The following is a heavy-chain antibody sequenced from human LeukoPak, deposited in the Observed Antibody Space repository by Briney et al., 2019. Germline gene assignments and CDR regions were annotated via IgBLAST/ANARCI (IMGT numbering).Heavy chain of an antibody. D-gene: IGHD3-10*01. Sequence: GGSLRLSCVASTFAFSNYWMSWVRQAPGKGLEWVSAISDNGGGTYYAISVKGRFTISRDNSKNTLYLQMNSLRAEDTAVYYCAKGATSGDCFDFWGQGTLVTVSS. CDR3: AKGATSGDCFDF. CDR2: ISDNGGGT. CDR1: TFAFSNYW. J-gene: IGHJ4*02. V-gene: IGHV3-23*01.